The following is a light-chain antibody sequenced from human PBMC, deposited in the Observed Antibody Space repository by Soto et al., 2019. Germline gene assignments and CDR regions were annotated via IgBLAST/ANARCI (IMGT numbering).Light chain of an antibody. CDR1: QSVSSY. CDR2: DAS. CDR3: QQRSNSFP. V-gene: IGKV3-11*01. J-gene: IGKJ3*01. Sequence: EIVLTQSPATLSLSPGERATLSCRASQSVSSYLAWYQQKPGQAPRLLIYDASSRATGIPARFSGSGSGTDFTLTISSLEPDDVAVYYCQQRSNSFPFGPGTKVDIK.